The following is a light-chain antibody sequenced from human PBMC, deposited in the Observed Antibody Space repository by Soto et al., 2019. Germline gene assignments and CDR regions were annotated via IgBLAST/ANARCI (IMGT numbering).Light chain of an antibody. Sequence: DIVMTQSPLSLPVTPGEPASISCRSSQNLLHSNGYNYLDWYLQKPGQSPQLLIYLGSNRASGVPDRFSASGSGTDFTLKISRVEAEDVGVYYCMQAIQTPWTFGQGTEVEIK. CDR1: QNLLHSNGYNY. V-gene: IGKV2-28*01. J-gene: IGKJ1*01. CDR2: LGS. CDR3: MQAIQTPWT.